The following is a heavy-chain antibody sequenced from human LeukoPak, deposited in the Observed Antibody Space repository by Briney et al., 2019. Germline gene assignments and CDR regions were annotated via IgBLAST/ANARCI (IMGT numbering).Heavy chain of an antibody. CDR3: AKDRDIAARYYYGMDV. J-gene: IGHJ6*02. CDR1: GFTFSSHG. D-gene: IGHD6-6*01. CDR2: ISYDGSNK. V-gene: IGHV3-30*18. Sequence: GRSLTLSCAASGFTFSSHGMHWVRQAPGKWLEWVAVISYDGSNKYYADSVKGRFTISRDNSKNTLYLQMNSLRAEDTAVYYCAKDRDIAARYYYGMDVWGQGTTVTVSS.